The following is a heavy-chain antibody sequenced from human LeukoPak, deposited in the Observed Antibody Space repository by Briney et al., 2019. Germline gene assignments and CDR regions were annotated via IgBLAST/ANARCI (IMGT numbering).Heavy chain of an antibody. CDR2: IYPGDSDT. Sequence: GESLKISCKASGYSFTTYWIGWVRQMPGKRLEWMGIIYPGDSDTRYSPSFQGQVTISVDKSISTAYLQWTSLKASDTAMYYCARRPTGRNYYFDYWGQGALVTVSS. J-gene: IGHJ4*02. V-gene: IGHV5-51*01. CDR3: ARRPTGRNYYFDY. CDR1: GYSFTTYW. D-gene: IGHD1-1*01.